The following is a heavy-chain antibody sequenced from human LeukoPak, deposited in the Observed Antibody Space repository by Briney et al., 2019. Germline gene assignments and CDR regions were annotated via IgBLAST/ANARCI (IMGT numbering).Heavy chain of an antibody. J-gene: IGHJ4*02. CDR3: ARAPRDTSSSNYMRRFDY. V-gene: IGHV4-38-2*01. CDR1: GYSISSDNY. CDR2: IYHSGST. Sequence: SETLSLTCAVSGYSISSDNYWVWIRQPPGQGLEWTGGIYHSGSTYYNPSLKSRVTMPVDTSKNQFSLKLSSVTAADTAVYYCARAPRDTSSSNYMRRFDYWSQGTLVTVSS. D-gene: IGHD2-2*01.